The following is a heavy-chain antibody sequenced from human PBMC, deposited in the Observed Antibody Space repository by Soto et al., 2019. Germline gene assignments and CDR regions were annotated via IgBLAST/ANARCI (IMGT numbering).Heavy chain of an antibody. D-gene: IGHD3-3*01. V-gene: IGHV4-59*01. CDR1: GGSISSYY. Sequence: QVQLQESGPGLVKPSETLSLTCTVSGGSISSYYWSWIRQPPGKGLEWIGYIYYSGSTNYNPSLKSRVTISVDTSKNQFSLKLSSVTAADTAVYYCARVKRESYYDFWSGIDYWGQGTLVTVSS. CDR2: IYYSGST. CDR3: ARVKRESYYDFWSGIDY. J-gene: IGHJ4*02.